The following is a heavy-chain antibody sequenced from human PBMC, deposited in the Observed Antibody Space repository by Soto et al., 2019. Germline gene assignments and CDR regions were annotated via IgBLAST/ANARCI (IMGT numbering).Heavy chain of an antibody. J-gene: IGHJ4*02. CDR2: VNYGGST. CDR1: GGSFSGYF. Sequence: QVQLHQWGAGLLKPSETLSLTCAVSGGSFSGYFWGWIRQPPGKGLEWIGEVNYGGSTNYTPSLEGRLTMAVDTYKNQVSLRLTSVTAADTAVYFCVRGGLSGSSWYYFDFWGQGSLVAVSS. D-gene: IGHD6-13*01. V-gene: IGHV4-34*01. CDR3: VRGGLSGSSWYYFDF.